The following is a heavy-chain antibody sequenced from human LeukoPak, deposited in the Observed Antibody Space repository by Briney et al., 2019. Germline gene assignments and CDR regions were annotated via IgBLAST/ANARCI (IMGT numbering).Heavy chain of an antibody. Sequence: GGSLRLSCAASGFTFTSYAMTWVRQAPGRGLEWVSALSGSGGSTYYADSVKGRFTISRDNSKNTLYLQMNSLRADDTAVYYCAKRSGSYGPFDYWGQGILVTVSS. V-gene: IGHV3-23*01. J-gene: IGHJ4*02. CDR2: LSGSGGST. CDR1: GFTFTSYA. D-gene: IGHD3-10*01. CDR3: AKRSGSYGPFDY.